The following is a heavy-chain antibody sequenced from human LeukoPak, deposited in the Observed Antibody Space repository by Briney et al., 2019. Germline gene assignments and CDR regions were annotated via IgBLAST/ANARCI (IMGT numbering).Heavy chain of an antibody. V-gene: IGHV3-23*01. D-gene: IGHD2-15*01. Sequence: GGSLRLSCAASGFTYPNFAMSWVRQAPGKGLEWVSAISGRGGSTYYADAVKGRFTISRDNSKNTLYLQMNSLSAEDTAEYYCAKGETEGGGLAHAYWGQGTLVTVSS. CDR3: AKGETEGGGLAHAY. J-gene: IGHJ4*02. CDR1: GFTYPNFA. CDR2: ISGRGGST.